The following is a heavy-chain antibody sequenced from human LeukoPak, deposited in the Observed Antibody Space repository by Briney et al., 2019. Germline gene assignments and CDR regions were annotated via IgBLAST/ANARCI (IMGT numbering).Heavy chain of an antibody. Sequence: ASVKVSCKASGCTFTSYDINWVRQATGQGLEWMGWMNPNSGNTGYAQKFQGRVTMTRNTSISTAYMELSSLRSEDTAVYYCARGHPDIVVVPAEWGQGTMVTVSS. CDR2: MNPNSGNT. V-gene: IGHV1-8*01. J-gene: IGHJ3*01. D-gene: IGHD2-2*01. CDR1: GCTFTSYD. CDR3: ARGHPDIVVVPAE.